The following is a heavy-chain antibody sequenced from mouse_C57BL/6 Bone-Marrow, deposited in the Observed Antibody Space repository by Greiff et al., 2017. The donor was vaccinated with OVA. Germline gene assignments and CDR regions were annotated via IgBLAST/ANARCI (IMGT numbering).Heavy chain of an antibody. Sequence: EVQLQESGGGLVKPGGSLKLSCAASGFTFSSYTMSWVRPTPEKRLEWVATLSGGGGNTYYPDSVKGRFTIAKDNAKDTLYLKMSSLRSEDTALYYCARRLRLGYWGQGTTLTVSS. J-gene: IGHJ2*01. V-gene: IGHV5-9*01. CDR2: LSGGGGNT. CDR1: GFTFSSYT. CDR3: ARRLRLGY. D-gene: IGHD1-2*01.